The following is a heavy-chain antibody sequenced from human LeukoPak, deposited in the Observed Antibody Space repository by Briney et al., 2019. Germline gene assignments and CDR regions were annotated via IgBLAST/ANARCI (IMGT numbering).Heavy chain of an antibody. Sequence: GASVKVSCKASGYTFTSYGISWVRQAPGQGLEWMGWISAYNGNTNYAQKLQGRVTMTTDTSTSTAYMELRSLRSDDTAVYYCARSVRIAAAGRGVFDYWGQGTLVTVSS. CDR2: ISAYNGNT. V-gene: IGHV1-18*01. CDR3: ARSVRIAAAGRGVFDY. CDR1: GYTFTSYG. J-gene: IGHJ4*02. D-gene: IGHD6-13*01.